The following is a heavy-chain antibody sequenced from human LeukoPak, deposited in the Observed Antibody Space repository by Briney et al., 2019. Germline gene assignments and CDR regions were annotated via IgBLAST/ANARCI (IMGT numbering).Heavy chain of an antibody. V-gene: IGHV4-59*01. CDR1: GGSISSYY. Sequence: SETLSLTCTVSGGSISSYYWSWIRQPPGKGLEWIGFIYHSGSTNYNPSLRSRVTILVDTSKNQFSLKLSSVTAADTAVYYCARVNCSGGSCYHDYWGQGTLVTVSS. CDR3: ARVNCSGGSCYHDY. J-gene: IGHJ4*02. D-gene: IGHD2-15*01. CDR2: IYHSGST.